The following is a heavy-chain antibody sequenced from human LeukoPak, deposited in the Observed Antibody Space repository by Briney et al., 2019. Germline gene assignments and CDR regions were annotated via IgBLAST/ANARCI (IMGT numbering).Heavy chain of an antibody. CDR2: IYYSGST. J-gene: IGHJ4*02. Sequence: SETLSLTCTVSGGSISGYYWSWIRQPPGKGLECIGYIYYSGSTNYNPSLKSRVTISVDTFRNQFSLKLTSVTAADTAVYYCAKASDRDSSGYYWGFEYWGQGTLVTVSS. CDR1: GGSISGYY. CDR3: AKASDRDSSGYYWGFEY. D-gene: IGHD3-22*01. V-gene: IGHV4-59*08.